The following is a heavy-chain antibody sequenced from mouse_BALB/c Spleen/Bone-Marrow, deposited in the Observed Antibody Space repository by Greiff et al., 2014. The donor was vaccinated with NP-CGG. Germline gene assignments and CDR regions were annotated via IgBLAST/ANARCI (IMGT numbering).Heavy chain of an antibody. Sequence: DVKLQESGGGLVQPGGSLKLSCAASGFDFSRYWMSWVRQAPGKGLEWIGEINPDSRTINYSPSLKDKFIISRDNAKNTLYLRLNKVRSEDTALYYCARPDYYGYLNYWGQGTTLTVPS. J-gene: IGHJ2*01. V-gene: IGHV4-1*02. D-gene: IGHD1-1*01. CDR3: ARPDYYGYLNY. CDR2: INPDSRTI. CDR1: GFDFSRYW.